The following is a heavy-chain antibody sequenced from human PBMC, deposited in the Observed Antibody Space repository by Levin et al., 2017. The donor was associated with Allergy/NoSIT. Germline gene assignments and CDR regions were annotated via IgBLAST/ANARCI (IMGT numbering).Heavy chain of an antibody. CDR1: GYTFTSYG. CDR3: ARDLRMDSSAAAVDY. J-gene: IGHJ4*02. V-gene: IGHV1-18*01. D-gene: IGHD6-19*01. CDR2: ISAYNGNT. Sequence: ASVKVSCKASGYTFTSYGISWVRQAPGQGLEWMGWISAYNGNTNYAQKLQGRVTMTTDTSTSTAYMELRSLRSDDTAVYYCARDLRMDSSAAAVDYWGQGTLVTVSS.